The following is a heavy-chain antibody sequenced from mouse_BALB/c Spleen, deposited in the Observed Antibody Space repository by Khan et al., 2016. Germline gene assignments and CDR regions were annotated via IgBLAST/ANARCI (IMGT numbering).Heavy chain of an antibody. D-gene: IGHD2-14*01. J-gene: IGHJ2*01. Sequence: QAQLQQSGPELVRPGVSVKISCKGSGYTFTDYAMHWVKQSHAKSLEWIGVISTYSGNTNYNQKFKGKATMTVDKSSSTAYMELAGLTSEDSAIYYWARGPYYRYDVFDYWGQGTTLTVSS. CDR1: GYTFTDYA. CDR3: ARGPYYRYDVFDY. CDR2: ISTYSGNT. V-gene: IGHV1S137*01.